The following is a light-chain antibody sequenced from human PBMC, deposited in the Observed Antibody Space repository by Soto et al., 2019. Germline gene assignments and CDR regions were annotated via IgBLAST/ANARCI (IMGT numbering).Light chain of an antibody. V-gene: IGLV2-14*01. CDR3: SSYTSGSIVV. J-gene: IGLJ2*01. Sequence: QSALTQPASVSGSPGQSITVSCTGTSSDIGGYNYVSWYQQHPGKAPKLMIYDVTNRPSGISNRFSGSKSGNTASLTISELQAEDEADYYCSSYTSGSIVVFGGGTKLTVL. CDR2: DVT. CDR1: SSDIGGYNY.